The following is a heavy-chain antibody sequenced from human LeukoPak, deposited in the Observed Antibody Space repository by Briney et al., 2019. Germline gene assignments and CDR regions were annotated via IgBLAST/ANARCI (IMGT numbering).Heavy chain of an antibody. V-gene: IGHV3-30*18. J-gene: IGHJ6*04. CDR2: ISYDGSNK. D-gene: IGHD3-10*02. CDR3: AELGITMIGGV. Sequence: GGSLRLSCAASGFTFSSYGMHWVRQAPGKGLEWVAVISYDGSNKYYADSVKGRFTISRDNSKNSLYLQMNSLRAEDTAVYYCAELGITMIGGVWGKGTTVTISS. CDR1: GFTFSSYG.